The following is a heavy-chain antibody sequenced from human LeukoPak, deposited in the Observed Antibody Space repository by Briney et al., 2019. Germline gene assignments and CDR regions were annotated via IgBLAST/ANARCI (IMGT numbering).Heavy chain of an antibody. D-gene: IGHD1-26*01. CDR1: GYTFTDYY. V-gene: IGHV1-2*02. J-gene: IGHJ4*02. CDR2: INPNTGGT. Sequence: ASVKVSCKASGYTFTDYYIHWVRQAPEQGLEWLGWINPNTGGTHYVQKFQDRVTMTRDRSIRTAYMEVSRLGSDDTAEYYCATTGAKNFDHWGQGTLVTDSS. CDR3: ATTGAKNFDH.